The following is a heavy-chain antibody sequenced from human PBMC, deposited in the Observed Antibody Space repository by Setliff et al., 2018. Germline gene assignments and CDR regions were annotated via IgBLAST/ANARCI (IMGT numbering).Heavy chain of an antibody. J-gene: IGHJ4*01. CDR1: DDSFTSSRYY. D-gene: IGHD2-15*01. CDR2: ISCSGTP. CDR3: VRPGGTTVVARHFDY. V-gene: IGHV4-39*01. Sequence: SETLSLTCTVSDDSFTSSRYYWGWIRQAPGSGLEWIGSISCSGTPYYNASVESRVTISIDTSRNQFSMELRSVTVADTATYYCVRPGGTTVVARHFDYWGSGILVTVSS.